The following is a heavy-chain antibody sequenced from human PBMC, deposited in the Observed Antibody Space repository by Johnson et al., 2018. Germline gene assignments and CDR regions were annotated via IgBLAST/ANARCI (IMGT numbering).Heavy chain of an antibody. D-gene: IGHD3-22*01. V-gene: IGHV4-39*02. Sequence: QLLESGPRLVKSSETLSLTCTVSGASITSSTEYWGWIRQPPGKGLEWIGSVYYTGSTYYDPSLKTRLTISVDSSNNHFSLNLSSVTPADTAIFYCARGSGSSAYYFDAFDIWGQGTMVTVSS. CDR3: ARGSGSSAYYFDAFDI. CDR2: VYYTGST. CDR1: GASITSSTEY. J-gene: IGHJ3*02.